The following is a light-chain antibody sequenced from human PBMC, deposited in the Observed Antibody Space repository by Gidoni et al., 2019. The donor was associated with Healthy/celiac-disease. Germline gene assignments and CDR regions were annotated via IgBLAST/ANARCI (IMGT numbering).Light chain of an antibody. CDR2: DVS. Sequence: QSALTQPRSVSGSPGQSVTISCPGTSSDVGGYNYVSWYQQHPGKAPKLMIYDVSKRPSGVPDRFSGSKSGNTASLTISGLQAEDEADYYCCSYAGSYTLGWVFGGGTKLTVL. V-gene: IGLV2-11*01. J-gene: IGLJ3*02. CDR3: CSYAGSYTLGWV. CDR1: SSDVGGYNY.